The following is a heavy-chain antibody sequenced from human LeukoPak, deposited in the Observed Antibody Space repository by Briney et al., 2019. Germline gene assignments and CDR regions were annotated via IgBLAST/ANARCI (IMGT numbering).Heavy chain of an antibody. CDR2: INSDGRRT. V-gene: IGHV3-74*01. J-gene: IGHJ5*02. CDR1: GFTFSNYW. D-gene: IGHD6-19*01. CDR3: ARGADTGYSSDS. Sequence: GGSLRLSCAASGFTFSNYWMHWVRQAPGKGLVWVSRINSDGRRTSYADSVKGRFTISGDNAKNPLYLQMNSLRAEDTAVYYCARGADTGYSSDSWGQGTLVTVSS.